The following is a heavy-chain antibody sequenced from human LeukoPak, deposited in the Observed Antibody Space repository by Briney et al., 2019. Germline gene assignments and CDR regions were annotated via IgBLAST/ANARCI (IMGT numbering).Heavy chain of an antibody. D-gene: IGHD1-14*01. V-gene: IGHV3-74*01. CDR2: LNGDGSRT. Sequence: LPGGSLRLSCAASGFTFSDYWMHWVRQAAGKGLVWVSCLNGDGSRTNYADSVKGRFTISRDNAKNTLSLQMDRLRAEDTAIYYCARDLTGGAYWGQGILVTVSS. J-gene: IGHJ4*02. CDR3: ARDLTGGAY. CDR1: GFTFSDYW.